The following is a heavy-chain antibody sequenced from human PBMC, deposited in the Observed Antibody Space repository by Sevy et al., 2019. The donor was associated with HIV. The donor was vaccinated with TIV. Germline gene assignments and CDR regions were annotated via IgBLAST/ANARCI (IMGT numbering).Heavy chain of an antibody. V-gene: IGHV3-20*01. CDR2: INWNGGST. CDR3: ARLRSTSEGGFDP. Sequence: GGSLRLSCAASGFTFDDYGMSWVRQAPGKGLEWVSGINWNGGSTGYADSVKGRFTISRDNAKNSLYLQMNRLRAEDTALYHCARLRSTSEGGFDPWGQGTLVTVSS. D-gene: IGHD2-2*01. CDR1: GFTFDDYG. J-gene: IGHJ5*02.